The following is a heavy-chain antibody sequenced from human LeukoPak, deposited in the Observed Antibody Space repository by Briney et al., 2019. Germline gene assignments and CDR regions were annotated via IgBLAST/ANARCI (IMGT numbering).Heavy chain of an antibody. V-gene: IGHV1-69*06. CDR1: GGTFSSYA. D-gene: IGHD6-13*01. CDR2: IIPIFGTA. CDR3: ARAGIAAVLYDY. J-gene: IGHJ4*02. Sequence: SVKVSCKASGGTFSSYAICWVRQAPGQGLEWMGGIIPIFGTANYAQKFQGRVTITADKSTSTAYMELSSLRSEDTAVYYCARAGIAAVLYDYWGQGTLVTVSS.